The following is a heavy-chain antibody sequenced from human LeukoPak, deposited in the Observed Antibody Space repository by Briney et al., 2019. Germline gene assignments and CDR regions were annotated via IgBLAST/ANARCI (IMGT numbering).Heavy chain of an antibody. Sequence: ASVTVSCTASGGTFSSYAISWVRQAPGQGLEWKGGIIPIFGTANYAQKFQGRVTITADESTSTAYMELSSLRSEDTAVYYCASLPTTGGDVWGQGTTVTVSS. V-gene: IGHV1-69*01. CDR3: ASLPTTGGDV. J-gene: IGHJ6*02. CDR2: IIPIFGTA. CDR1: GGTFSSYA. D-gene: IGHD1-14*01.